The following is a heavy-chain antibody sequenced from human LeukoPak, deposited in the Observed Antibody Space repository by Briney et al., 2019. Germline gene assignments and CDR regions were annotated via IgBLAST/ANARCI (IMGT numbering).Heavy chain of an antibody. Sequence: PSETLSLTCTVSGGSISSSSYYWGWIRQPPGKGLEWIGSIYYSGSTYYNPSLKSRVTISVDTSKNQFSLKLSSVTAADTAVYYCAREGGGGYSSSRHFDYWGQGTLVTVSS. CDR3: AREGGGGYSSSRHFDY. V-gene: IGHV4-39*07. CDR2: IYYSGST. CDR1: GGSISSSSYY. J-gene: IGHJ4*02. D-gene: IGHD6-6*01.